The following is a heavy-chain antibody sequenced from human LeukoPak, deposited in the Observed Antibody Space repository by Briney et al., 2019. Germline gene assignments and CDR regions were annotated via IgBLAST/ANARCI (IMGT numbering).Heavy chain of an antibody. CDR3: AKHVRTSVWFFDP. CDR1: GFTFSSYA. CDR2: ISWSSLTT. D-gene: IGHD6-19*01. J-gene: IGHJ5*02. Sequence: QTGGSLRLSCAASGFTFSSYALSWVRQAPGRGLEWVSLISWSSLTTEYADSVKGRFTVSRGNSKNTLSLQMNSLNADDTAVYYCAKHVRTSVWFFDPWGQGTLVTVSS. V-gene: IGHV3-23*01.